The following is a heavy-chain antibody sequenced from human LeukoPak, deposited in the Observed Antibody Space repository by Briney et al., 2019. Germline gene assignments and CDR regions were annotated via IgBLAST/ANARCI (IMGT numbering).Heavy chain of an antibody. Sequence: ASVKVSCKASGGTFSSYAISWVRQAPGQGLEWMRRIIPILGIANYAQKFQGRVTMTRDTSTSTVYMELSSLRSEDTAVYYCARVVGPHYDFWSGYSGSVEGFDPWGQGTLVTVSS. CDR3: ARVVGPHYDFWSGYSGSVEGFDP. CDR2: IIPILGIA. J-gene: IGHJ5*02. CDR1: GGTFSSYA. V-gene: IGHV1-69*04. D-gene: IGHD3-3*01.